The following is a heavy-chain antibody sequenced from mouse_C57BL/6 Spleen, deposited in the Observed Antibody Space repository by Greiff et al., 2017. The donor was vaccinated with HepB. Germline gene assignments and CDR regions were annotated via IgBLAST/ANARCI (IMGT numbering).Heavy chain of an antibody. CDR2: IDPSDSET. J-gene: IGHJ2*01. Sequence: VQLQQPGAELVRPGSSVKLSCKASGYTFTSYWMHWVKQRPIQGLEWIGNIDPSDSETHYNQKFKDKATLTVDKSSSTAYMQLSRLTSEDSAVYYCARAYYSNPYYFDDWGQGTTRTVSS. CDR3: ARAYYSNPYYFDD. CDR1: GYTFTSYW. D-gene: IGHD2-5*01. V-gene: IGHV1-52*01.